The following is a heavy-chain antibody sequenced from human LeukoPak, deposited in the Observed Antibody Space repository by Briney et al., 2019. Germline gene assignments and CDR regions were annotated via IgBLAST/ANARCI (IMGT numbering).Heavy chain of an antibody. V-gene: IGHV3-23*01. D-gene: IGHD2-8*02. CDR2: VSGGGFDT. CDR1: GFTFSSYV. CDR3: TRRAGGNLYDLDN. Sequence: PGRSLRLSCAASGFTFSSYVMSWVRQAPGKGLEWVSGVSGGGFDTYYTDSVKGRFTISRDNSKNMVYLQMNSLRAEDTAVYYCTRRAGGNLYDLDNWGQGTLVTVSS. J-gene: IGHJ4*02.